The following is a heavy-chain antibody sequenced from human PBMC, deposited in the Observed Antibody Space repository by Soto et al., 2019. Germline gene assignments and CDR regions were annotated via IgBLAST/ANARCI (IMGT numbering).Heavy chain of an antibody. CDR3: ARDQIGDQWLLYYYYYGMDV. V-gene: IGHV6-1*01. Sequence: SQTLSLTCAISGDSVSSNSAAWNWIRQSPSRGLEWLGRTYYRSKWYNDYAVSVKSRITINPDTSKNQFSLQLNSVTPEDTAVYYCARDQIGDQWLLYYYYYGMDVWGQGTTVTVSS. D-gene: IGHD3-22*01. CDR1: GDSVSSNSAA. CDR2: TYYRSKWYN. J-gene: IGHJ6*02.